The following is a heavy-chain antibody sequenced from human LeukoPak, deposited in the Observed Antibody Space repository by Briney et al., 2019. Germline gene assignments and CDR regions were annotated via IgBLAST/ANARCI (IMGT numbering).Heavy chain of an antibody. J-gene: IGHJ3*02. CDR2: INPNSGGT. CDR3: ARDSKAATGAFDI. CDR1: GYTFTGYY. Sequence: GASVKASCKASGYTFTGYYMHWVRQAPGQGLEWMGWINPNSGGTNYAQKFQGRVTMTRDTSISTAYMELSRLRSDDTAVYYCARDSKAATGAFDIWGQGTMVTVSS. D-gene: IGHD2/OR15-2a*01. V-gene: IGHV1-2*02.